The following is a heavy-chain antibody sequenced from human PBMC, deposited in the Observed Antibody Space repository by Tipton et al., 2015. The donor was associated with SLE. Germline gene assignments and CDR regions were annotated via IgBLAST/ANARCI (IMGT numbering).Heavy chain of an antibody. CDR3: ARGGGSYYDY. D-gene: IGHD1-26*01. CDR2: IYYTGSP. Sequence: TLSLTCTVSGASTSSGRYYWVWIRQSPGGGLEWIGSIYYTGSPYYSPSLKSRVTISVDTSKNLFSLNVDSVTAADTAVYYCARGGGSYYDYWGQGTLVTVSS. J-gene: IGHJ4*02. CDR1: GASTSSGRYY. V-gene: IGHV4-39*07.